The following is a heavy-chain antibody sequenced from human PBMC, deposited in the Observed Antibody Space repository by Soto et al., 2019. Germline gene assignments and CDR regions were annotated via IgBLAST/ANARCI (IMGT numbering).Heavy chain of an antibody. CDR1: GFTVNSNY. J-gene: IGHJ6*02. CDR3: AKGAGFILAV. D-gene: IGHD3-3*02. Sequence: EVQVLSTGGGLIQPGGSLRLSCAASGFTVNSNYMSWVRQAPGEGLQWVSITNTGGTTYYADPVKGRFTVSRDNSKNTLYLQMNSLRAEDPAVYYCAKGAGFILAVWGQGPTVSVS. CDR2: TNTGGTT. V-gene: IGHV3-53*02.